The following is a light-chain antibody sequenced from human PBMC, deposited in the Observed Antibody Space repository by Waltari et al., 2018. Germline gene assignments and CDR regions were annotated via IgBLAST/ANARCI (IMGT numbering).Light chain of an antibody. Sequence: QSALTQPPSASGSPGQSVTIPCTGTSSDVGGYNYVSWYQQHPGKVPKLMIYEVTKRPSGVPDRFSGSKSGNTASLTVSGLQTEDEADYYCSSYAGSNNYVFGTGTKVTVL. CDR1: SSDVGGYNY. V-gene: IGLV2-8*01. J-gene: IGLJ1*01. CDR3: SSYAGSNNYV. CDR2: EVT.